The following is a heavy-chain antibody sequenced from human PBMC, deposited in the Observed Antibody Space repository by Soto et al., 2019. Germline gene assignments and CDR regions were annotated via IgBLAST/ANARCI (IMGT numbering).Heavy chain of an antibody. V-gene: IGHV3-49*03. CDR1: GFTFGDYA. Sequence: GGSLRLSCTASGFTFGDYAMSWFRQAPGKGLEWVGFIRSKAYGGTTEYAASVKGRFTISRDDSKSIAYLQMNSLKTEDTAVYYCTRDGDIEYRRSYYYCYYMDVWGKGTTVTVSS. D-gene: IGHD6-6*01. CDR2: IRSKAYGGTT. J-gene: IGHJ6*03. CDR3: TRDGDIEYRRSYYYCYYMDV.